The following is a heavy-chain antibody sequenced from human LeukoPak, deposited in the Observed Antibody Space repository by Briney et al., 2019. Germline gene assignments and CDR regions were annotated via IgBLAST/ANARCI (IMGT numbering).Heavy chain of an antibody. D-gene: IGHD6-6*01. CDR3: AKDREYRSSPSYFDY. CDR2: ISGSGGST. CDR1: GFTFSSYA. V-gene: IGHV3-23*01. Sequence: GGSLRVSCAASGFTFSSYAMSWVRQAPGNGLEWVLAISGSGGSTYYADSVKGRFTISRDNSKNTLYLQMNSLRAEDTAVYYCAKDREYRSSPSYFDYWGQGTLVTVSS. J-gene: IGHJ4*02.